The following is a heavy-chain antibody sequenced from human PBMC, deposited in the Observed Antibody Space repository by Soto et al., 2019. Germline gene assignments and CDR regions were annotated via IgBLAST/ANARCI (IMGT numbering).Heavy chain of an antibody. V-gene: IGHV4-34*01. CDR2: INHSGST. Sequence: SETLSLTCAVYGGSFSGYYWSWIRQPPGKGLEWIGEINHSGSTNYNPSLKSRVTISVDTSKNQFSLKLSSVTAADTAVYYCARHITMVRGVSEPDYYYYYGMDVWGQGTTVTVSS. J-gene: IGHJ6*02. CDR1: GGSFSGYY. CDR3: ARHITMVRGVSEPDYYYYYGMDV. D-gene: IGHD3-10*01.